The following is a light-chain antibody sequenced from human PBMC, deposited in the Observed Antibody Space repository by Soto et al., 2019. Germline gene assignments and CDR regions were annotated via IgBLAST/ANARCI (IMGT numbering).Light chain of an antibody. Sequence: IKMTQSPSSLSASVGDRVNITCRASQSSSSYFNWYQQKPGKAPKLLIYAASSLQSGVPSRFSGSGSGTDFTLTISSLQPEDFATYYCQQRYSTITFGRGTQLENK. J-gene: IGKJ5*01. CDR1: QSSSSY. V-gene: IGKV1-39*01. CDR2: AAS. CDR3: QQRYSTIT.